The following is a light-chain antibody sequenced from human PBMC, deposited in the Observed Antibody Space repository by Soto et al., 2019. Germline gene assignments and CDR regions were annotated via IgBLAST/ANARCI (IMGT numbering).Light chain of an antibody. CDR2: EGS. CDR3: CSYAGSSTFVV. V-gene: IGLV2-23*03. CDR1: SSDVGSYNL. Sequence: QSVLTQPASVSGSPGQSITISCTGTSSDVGSYNLVSWYQQHPGKAPKLMIYEGSKRPSGVSNRFSGSKSGNTASLTISGLQAEDEADYYCCSYAGSSTFVVFGTGTKVT. J-gene: IGLJ1*01.